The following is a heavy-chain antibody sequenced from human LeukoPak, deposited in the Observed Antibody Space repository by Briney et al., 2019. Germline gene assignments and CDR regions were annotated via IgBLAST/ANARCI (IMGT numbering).Heavy chain of an antibody. V-gene: IGHV5-51*01. D-gene: IGHD3-10*01. CDR3: ARQTRDGSGSRGYSFDF. CDR1: GXIFTSNW. J-gene: IGHJ4*02. CDR2: IYPGDSDT. Sequence: GESLKISFKGSGXIFTSNWIGWVRQMPGKVLEWMRIIYPGDSDTRYSPSFEGQVTISVDKSISTAYLQWSSLKASDTAMYYCARQTRDGSGSRGYSFDFWGQGTLVAVSS.